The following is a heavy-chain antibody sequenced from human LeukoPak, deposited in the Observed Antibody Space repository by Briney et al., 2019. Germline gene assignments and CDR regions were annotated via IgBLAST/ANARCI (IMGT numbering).Heavy chain of an antibody. V-gene: IGHV1-69*04. D-gene: IGHD3-10*01. CDR1: GGTFSSYA. J-gene: IGHJ4*02. Sequence: GASVKVSCKASGGTFSSYAISWVRPAPGQGLEWMGRIIPILGIANYAQKFQGRVTITADKSTSTAYMALSSLRSEDTAVYYCASTYGSGSYADEWGQGPLVTVSS. CDR3: ASTYGSGSYADE. CDR2: IIPILGIA.